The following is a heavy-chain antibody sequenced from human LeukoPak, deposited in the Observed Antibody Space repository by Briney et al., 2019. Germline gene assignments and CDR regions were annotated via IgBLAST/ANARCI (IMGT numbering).Heavy chain of an antibody. V-gene: IGHV1-8*03. CDR2: MNPNSGNT. CDR3: ARGPLTIYCGGDCYHDY. J-gene: IGHJ4*02. D-gene: IGHD2-21*02. Sequence: ASVKVSCKASGYTFTSYDINWVRQATGQGLEWMGWMNPNSGNTGYAQKFQGRVTITRNTSISTAYMELSSLRSEDTAVYYCARGPLTIYCGGDCYHDYWGQGTLVTASS. CDR1: GYTFTSYD.